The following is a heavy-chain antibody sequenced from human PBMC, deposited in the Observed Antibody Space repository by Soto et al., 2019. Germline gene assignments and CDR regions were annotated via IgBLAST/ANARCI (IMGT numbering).Heavy chain of an antibody. CDR2: INHSGST. CDR1: GGSFSGYY. D-gene: IGHD3-22*01. J-gene: IGHJ4*02. Sequence: SETLSLTXAVYGGSFSGYYWSWIRQPPGKGLEWIGEINHSGSTNYNPSLKSRVTISVDTSKNQFSLKLSSVTAADTAVYYCARANYYDSSGQGTYFDYWGQGTLVTVSS. CDR3: ARANYYDSSGQGTYFDY. V-gene: IGHV4-34*01.